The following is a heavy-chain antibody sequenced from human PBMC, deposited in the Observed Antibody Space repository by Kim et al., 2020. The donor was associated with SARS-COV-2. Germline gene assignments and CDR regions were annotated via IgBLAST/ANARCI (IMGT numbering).Heavy chain of an antibody. D-gene: IGHD5-18*01. V-gene: IGHV7-4-1*02. CDR2: INTNTGNP. Sequence: ASVKVSCKASGYTFTSYAMNWVRQAPGQGLEWMGWINTNTGNPTYAQAFTGRFVFSLDTSVSTAYLQISSLKAEDTAVYYCARGAYSYGDLRWAFDYWGQGTLVTVSS. J-gene: IGHJ4*02. CDR1: GYTFTSYA. CDR3: ARGAYSYGDLRWAFDY.